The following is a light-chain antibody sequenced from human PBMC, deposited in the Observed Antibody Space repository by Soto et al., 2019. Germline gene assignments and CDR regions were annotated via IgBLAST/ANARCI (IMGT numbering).Light chain of an antibody. J-gene: IGLJ2*01. V-gene: IGLV2-14*01. CDR3: SSYTTTTTPVV. CDR1: SSDIGTYDY. Sequence: QSVLTQPASVSGSPGQSITISCTGTSSDIGTYDYVSWYQHHPDKAPKLMIYEVTNRPSGVSDRFSGSKSGKTASLTISGLQAEDEADYYCSSYTTTTTPVVFGGGTKLTVL. CDR2: EVT.